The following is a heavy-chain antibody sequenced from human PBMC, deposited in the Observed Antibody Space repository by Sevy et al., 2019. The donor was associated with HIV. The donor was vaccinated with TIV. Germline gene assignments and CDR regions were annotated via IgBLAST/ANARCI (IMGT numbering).Heavy chain of an antibody. J-gene: IGHJ5*02. CDR1: GGSISSYY. CDR2: IYYSGST. V-gene: IGHV4-59*08. Sequence: SETLSLTCTVSGGSISSYYWSWIRQPPGKGLEWIGYIYYSGSTNYNPSLKSRVTISVDTSKNQFSLKLSSVTAAYTAVYYCARHNKHYDFWSDLNWFDPWGQGTLVTVSS. D-gene: IGHD3-3*01. CDR3: ARHNKHYDFWSDLNWFDP.